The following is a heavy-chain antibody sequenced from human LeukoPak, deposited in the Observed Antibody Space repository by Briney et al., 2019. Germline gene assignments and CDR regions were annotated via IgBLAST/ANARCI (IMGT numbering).Heavy chain of an antibody. CDR3: ARDRCSSTSCYFDY. J-gene: IGHJ4*02. CDR1: GFTFSSYA. CDR2: ISYGGSNK. V-gene: IGHV3-30-3*01. D-gene: IGHD2-2*01. Sequence: GGSLRLSCAASGFTFSSYAMHWVRQAPGKGLEWVAVISYGGSNKYYADSVKGRFTISRDNSKNTLYLQMNSLRAEDTAVYYCARDRCSSTSCYFDYWGQGTLVTVSS.